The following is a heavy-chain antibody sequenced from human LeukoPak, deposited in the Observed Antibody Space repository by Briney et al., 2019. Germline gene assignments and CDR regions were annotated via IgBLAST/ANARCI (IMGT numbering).Heavy chain of an antibody. D-gene: IGHD1-26*01. CDR3: ARIEYSGSYYILGAFDI. Sequence: GGSLRLSCAASGFTFSSYAVNWVRQAPGKGLEWVAFISYDGSNRKSADSVKGRFTISRDNSKNTLYLQMNSLRAEDTAVYYCARIEYSGSYYILGAFDIWGQGTMVTVSS. V-gene: IGHV3-30*03. CDR2: ISYDGSNR. CDR1: GFTFSSYA. J-gene: IGHJ3*02.